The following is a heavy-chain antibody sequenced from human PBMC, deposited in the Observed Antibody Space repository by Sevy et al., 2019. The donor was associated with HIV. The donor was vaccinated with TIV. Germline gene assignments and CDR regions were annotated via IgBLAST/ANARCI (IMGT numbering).Heavy chain of an antibody. J-gene: IGHJ6*02. V-gene: IGHV3-23*01. CDR1: GFTFSMYA. CDR3: AIFHSCGSGIYYDGMDV. Sequence: GGSLRLSCAASGFTFSMYAMSWVRQAPGKGLEWVSGMTDGYGSTKDADSAGGGGNTHYADSVKGRFTISRDNFKNTLYLQMNSLRAEATAVYYCAIFHSCGSGIYYDGMDVWGQGTTVTVSS. CDR2: MTDGYGSTKDADSAGGGGNT. D-gene: IGHD3-10*01.